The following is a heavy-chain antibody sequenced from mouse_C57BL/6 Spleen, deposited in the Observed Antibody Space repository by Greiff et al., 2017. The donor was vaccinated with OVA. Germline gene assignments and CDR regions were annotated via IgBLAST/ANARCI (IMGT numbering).Heavy chain of an antibody. D-gene: IGHD4-1*01. CDR2: IDPANGNT. CDR3: ARGIGTGGDRFAY. J-gene: IGHJ3*01. CDR1: GFNIKNTY. Sequence: VQLQQSVAELVRPGASVKLSCTASGFNIKNTYMHWVKQRPEQGLEWIGRIDPANGNTKYAPKFQGKATITADTSSNTAYLQLSSLTSEDTAIYYGARGIGTGGDRFAYWGQGTLVTVSA. V-gene: IGHV14-3*01.